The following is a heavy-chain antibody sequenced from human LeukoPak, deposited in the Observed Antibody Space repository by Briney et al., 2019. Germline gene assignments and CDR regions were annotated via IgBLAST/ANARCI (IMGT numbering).Heavy chain of an antibody. D-gene: IGHD1-14*01. Sequence: PSETLSLTCTVSGGSISSSNWWSWIRPPPGKGLEGIGISYYSGSTYYNPSLKSRVTISVDTSKNKFSLKLSSVTAADTAMYYCARENTENPVGLDSATTTYYLDHWGQGTLVTVSS. CDR3: ARENTENPVGLDSATTTYYLDH. CDR1: GGSISSSNW. V-gene: IGHV4-39*07. CDR2: SYYSGST. J-gene: IGHJ4*02.